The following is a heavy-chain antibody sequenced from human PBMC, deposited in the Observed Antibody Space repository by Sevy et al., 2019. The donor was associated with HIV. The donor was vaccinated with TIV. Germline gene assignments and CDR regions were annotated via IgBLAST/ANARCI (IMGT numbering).Heavy chain of an antibody. D-gene: IGHD3-22*01. V-gene: IGHV3-21*05. CDR2: ISSRSSYI. J-gene: IGHJ4*02. CDR3: ARAVDYYDSGGLYY. CDR1: GFTFSDYD. Sequence: GGSLRLSCAASGFTFSDYDMNWVRQAPGKGLEWVSFISSRSSYIYYADSLKGRVTISRDNAYNSLFLQMHSPRAEDTAVYYCARAVDYYDSGGLYYWGQGALVTVSS.